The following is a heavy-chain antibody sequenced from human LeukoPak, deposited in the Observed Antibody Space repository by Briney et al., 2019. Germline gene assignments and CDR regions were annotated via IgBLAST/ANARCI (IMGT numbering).Heavy chain of an antibody. CDR3: ARQGTLQSPRH. CDR1: GRSISSRTYY. V-gene: IGHV4-39*01. D-gene: IGHD4-11*01. CDR2: IYYSGTT. Sequence: SSQTLSLTCTVSGRSISSRTYYWGWIRQTPGRGLEWDGRIYYSGTTYYNPSLKSRGTISVDTSKNQFSLKLSSVTAADTAVYYCARQGTLQSPRHWGQGTLVTVSS. J-gene: IGHJ4*02.